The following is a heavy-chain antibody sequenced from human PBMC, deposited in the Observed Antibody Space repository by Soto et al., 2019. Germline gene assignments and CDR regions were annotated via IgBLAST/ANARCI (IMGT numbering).Heavy chain of an antibody. CDR2: VSYSGGT. J-gene: IGHJ4*02. D-gene: IGHD3-9*01. V-gene: IGHV4-31*03. CDR1: GHSMNSGGSY. Sequence: QVQLQESRPGLVRTSQTLSLTCSVTGHSMNSGGSYWSWIRQPPGGVLEWIGYVSYSGGTYYTPSRGGRISLSIDTSKNEFAVRLVAETAADTAVYYCARGLASGAAGTGYYFDFWVQGTQVSVSS. CDR3: ARGLASGAAGTGYYFDF.